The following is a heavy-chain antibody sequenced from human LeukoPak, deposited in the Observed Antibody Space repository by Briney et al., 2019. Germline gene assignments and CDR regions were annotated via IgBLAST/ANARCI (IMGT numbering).Heavy chain of an antibody. CDR3: AGEYSYGPAFDY. D-gene: IGHD5-18*01. Sequence: GASVKVSCKASGGTFSSYAISWLRQAPGQGLEWMGGIIPIFGTANYAQKFQGRVTITADESTSTAYMELSSLRSEDTAVYYCAGEYSYGPAFDYWGQGTLVTVSA. V-gene: IGHV1-69*13. CDR1: GGTFSSYA. CDR2: IIPIFGTA. J-gene: IGHJ4*02.